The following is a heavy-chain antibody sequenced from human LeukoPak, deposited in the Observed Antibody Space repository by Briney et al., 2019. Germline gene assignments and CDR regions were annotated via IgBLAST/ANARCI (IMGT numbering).Heavy chain of an antibody. J-gene: IGHJ4*02. Sequence: ASVKVSCEASGYTFTSYGISWVRQAPGQGLEWMGWISAYNGNTNYAQKLQGRVTMTTDTSTSTAYMELRSLRSDDTAVYYCARDKPGFNPDYYDSSGYYYWVHWGQGTLVTVSS. CDR3: ARDKPGFNPDYYDSSGYYYWVH. CDR2: ISAYNGNT. V-gene: IGHV1-18*01. CDR1: GYTFTSYG. D-gene: IGHD3-22*01.